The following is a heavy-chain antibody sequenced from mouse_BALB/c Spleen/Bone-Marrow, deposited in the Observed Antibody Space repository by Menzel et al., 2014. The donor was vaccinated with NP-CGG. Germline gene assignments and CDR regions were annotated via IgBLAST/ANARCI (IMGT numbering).Heavy chain of an antibody. CDR3: ARGSYYEGAMDY. J-gene: IGHJ4*01. D-gene: IGHD1-1*01. Sequence: VKLMESGPGLVAPSQSLSITCTVSGFSLTSYGVHWVRRPPGKVLEWLGVIWAGGSTNCNSALMSRLSISKDNSKSQVFLKMNSLQTDDTAMYYCARGSYYEGAMDYWGQGTSVTVSS. V-gene: IGHV2-9*02. CDR2: IWAGGST. CDR1: GFSLTSYG.